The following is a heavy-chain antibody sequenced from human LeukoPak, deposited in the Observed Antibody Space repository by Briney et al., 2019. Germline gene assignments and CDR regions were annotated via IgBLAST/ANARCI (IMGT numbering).Heavy chain of an antibody. CDR1: GFTFSSYS. D-gene: IGHD5-12*01. CDR3: ARDYEIY. CDR2: ISSSSSYI. J-gene: IGHJ4*02. V-gene: IGHV3-21*01. Sequence: PGGSLRLSCAASGFTFSSYSMNWVRQAPGKGLEWVSSISSSSSYIYYGDSVKGRFTISRHNAKDSLYLQMNSLRAEDTAVYYCARDYEIYWGQGTLVTVSS.